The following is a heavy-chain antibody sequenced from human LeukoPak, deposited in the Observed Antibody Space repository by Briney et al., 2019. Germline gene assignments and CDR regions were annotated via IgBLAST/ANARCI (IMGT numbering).Heavy chain of an antibody. V-gene: IGHV3-30*04. J-gene: IGHJ4*02. CDR1: GFSFHSYT. Sequence: GGSLRLSCAASGFSFHSYTMHWVRQTPDRGLQWVALISYDEKHLDYAASVQGRFTISRDNAKNSLYLQMNSLRAEDTAVYYCARVANYGDYSDYWGQGTLVTVSS. D-gene: IGHD4-17*01. CDR2: ISYDEKHL. CDR3: ARVANYGDYSDY.